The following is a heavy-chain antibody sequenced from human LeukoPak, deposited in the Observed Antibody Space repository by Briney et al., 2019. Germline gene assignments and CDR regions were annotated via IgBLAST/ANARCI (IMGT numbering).Heavy chain of an antibody. CDR1: GGSFSGYY. D-gene: IGHD3/OR15-3a*01. J-gene: IGHJ5*02. CDR2: INHSGST. V-gene: IGHV4-34*01. Sequence: SETLSLTCAVYGGSFSGYYWSWIRQPPGKGLEWIGEINHSGSTNYNPSLKSRVTISVDTSKNQFSLKLSFVTAADTAVYYCALRYVNWTPLDPWGQGTLVTVSS. CDR3: ALRYVNWTPLDP.